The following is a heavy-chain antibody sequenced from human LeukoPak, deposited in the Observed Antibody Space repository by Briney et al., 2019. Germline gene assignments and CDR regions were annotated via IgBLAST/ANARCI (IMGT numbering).Heavy chain of an antibody. Sequence: ASVKVSCKVSGYTLTELSMHWVRQAPGKGLEWVGGFDPEDGETIYAQKFQGRVTMTEDTSTDTAYMELSSLRSEDTAVYYCATDGGWGSGWYGNWFDPWGQGTLVTVSS. CDR2: FDPEDGET. D-gene: IGHD6-19*01. CDR3: ATDGGWGSGWYGNWFDP. J-gene: IGHJ5*02. CDR1: GYTLTELS. V-gene: IGHV1-24*01.